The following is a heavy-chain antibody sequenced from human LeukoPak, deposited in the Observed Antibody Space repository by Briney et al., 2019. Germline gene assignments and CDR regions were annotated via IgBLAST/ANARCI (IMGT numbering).Heavy chain of an antibody. J-gene: IGHJ4*02. CDR2: INRDGSRT. CDR1: GFTFSSYW. V-gene: IGHV3-74*01. CDR3: ARDEVGATTGAY. D-gene: IGHD1-26*01. Sequence: PGGSLRLSCAASGFTFSSYWMHWVRQAPGKGLVWVSRINRDGSRTSYADSVKGRFTLSRDNAKNTLYLQMNSLRDEDTAVYYCARDEVGATTGAYWGQGTLVTVS.